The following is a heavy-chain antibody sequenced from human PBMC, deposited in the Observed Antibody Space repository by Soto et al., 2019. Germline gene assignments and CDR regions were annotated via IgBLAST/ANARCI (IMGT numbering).Heavy chain of an antibody. J-gene: IGHJ6*02. CDR1: GGTFSSYT. Sequence: QVQLVQSGAEVKKPGSSVKVSCKASGGTFSSYTISWVRQAPGQGLEWMGRIIPSLGIANYAQKFQGRVTITADKSTITAYMELSSLRSEDTAVYYCERADVLRYFGGGMDVWGQGTTVTVSS. V-gene: IGHV1-69*02. CDR3: ERADVLRYFGGGMDV. D-gene: IGHD3-9*01. CDR2: IIPSLGIA.